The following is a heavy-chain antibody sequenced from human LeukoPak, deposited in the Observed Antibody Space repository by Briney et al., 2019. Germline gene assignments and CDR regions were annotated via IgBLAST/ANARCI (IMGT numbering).Heavy chain of an antibody. CDR3: ARDGGYSYGPRNNWFDP. V-gene: IGHV4-31*03. CDR1: GGSISSGGYY. J-gene: IGHJ5*02. D-gene: IGHD5-18*01. CDR2: IYYSGST. Sequence: PSQTLSLTCTVSGGSISSGGYYWSWIRQHPGKGLEWIGYIYYSGSTYYNPSLKSRVTISVDTSKNQFSLKLSSVTAADTAVYYCARDGGYSYGPRNNWFDPWGQGTLVTVSS.